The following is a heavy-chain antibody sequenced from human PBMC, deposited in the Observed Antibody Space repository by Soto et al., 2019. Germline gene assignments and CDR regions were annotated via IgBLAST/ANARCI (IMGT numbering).Heavy chain of an antibody. CDR3: ARLEGTYYFRRAPY. V-gene: IGHV5-51*01. J-gene: IGHJ4*02. CDR2: IDPGDSDT. Sequence: GESLKISCKGFGYSFTSYWIGWVRQMPGKGLEWMGIIDPGDSDTRYSPSFQGQVTISADKSISTAYLQWTSLKASDTAMYYCARLEGTYYFRRAPYWGQGTLVTVSS. CDR1: GYSFTSYW. D-gene: IGHD3-22*01.